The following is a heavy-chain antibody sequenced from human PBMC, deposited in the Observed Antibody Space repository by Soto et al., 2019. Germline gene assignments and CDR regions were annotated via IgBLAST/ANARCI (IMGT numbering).Heavy chain of an antibody. Sequence: GGSLRLSCAGSGSTFTDFTMTWVRQAPGKGLEWVSAISGDGLSTYYAGSVKGRFTISRDNSKTTLYLQMNSLRAEDTAVYYCARRPDAFDIWGRGAMVTVSS. J-gene: IGHJ3*02. CDR1: GSTFTDFT. CDR3: ARRPDAFDI. CDR2: ISGDGLST. V-gene: IGHV3-23*01.